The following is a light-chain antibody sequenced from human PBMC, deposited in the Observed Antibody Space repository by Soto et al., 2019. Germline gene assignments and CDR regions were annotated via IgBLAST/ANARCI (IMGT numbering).Light chain of an antibody. CDR3: QKYNSALT. CDR2: SAS. CDR1: QDISNY. Sequence: DIQMTQSPSSLSASVGDRITITCRASQDISNYLAWYQQKPGKVPKLLIYSASTLQSGVPSRFSGSGSGTDFTLSIRSLQPEAVATYFCQKYNSALTFGQGTRLEIK. V-gene: IGKV1-27*01. J-gene: IGKJ5*01.